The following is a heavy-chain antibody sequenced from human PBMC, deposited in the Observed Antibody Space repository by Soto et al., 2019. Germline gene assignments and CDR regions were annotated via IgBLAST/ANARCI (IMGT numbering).Heavy chain of an antibody. D-gene: IGHD6-13*01. CDR2: IFYDGST. Sequence: QLQLQESGPGLVKPSETLSLTCTVSGGPITNTNYYWCLIRQPPGRGLEWIGRIFYDGSTYYNPSLKSRVTLSLDTSRKPYSMKLTSVTAAHAAVYYCVRLVPAPGAGDYWGQGTLVTVSS. V-gene: IGHV4-39*01. CDR1: GGPITNTNYY. J-gene: IGHJ4*02. CDR3: VRLVPAPGAGDY.